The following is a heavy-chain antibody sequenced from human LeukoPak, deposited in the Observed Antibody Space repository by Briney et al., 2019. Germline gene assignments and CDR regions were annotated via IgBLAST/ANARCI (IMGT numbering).Heavy chain of an antibody. Sequence: PGGFLRLSCEASGFTVSSNYMNWVRQAPGKGLEWVSVIYSGGSTYYADSVKGRFTISRDSSKNTLYLQMNILRAEDTAVYYCARGPRSMDVWGKGTTVTVSS. CDR3: ARGPRSMDV. CDR2: IYSGGST. V-gene: IGHV3-66*01. J-gene: IGHJ6*03. CDR1: GFTVSSNY.